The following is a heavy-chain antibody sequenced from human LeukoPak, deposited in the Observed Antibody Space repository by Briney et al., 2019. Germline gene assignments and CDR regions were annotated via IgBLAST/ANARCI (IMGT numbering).Heavy chain of an antibody. Sequence: PGESLKISCKASGYGFTSYWIGWVRQMPGKGLEWMGIIDPSDSDTRYTPSFQGQVTISADKSLTTAYLQWNSLKASDTAMYYCARQTAMGRSGDYWGQGTLVTVSS. CDR1: GYGFTSYW. J-gene: IGHJ4*02. D-gene: IGHD5-18*01. V-gene: IGHV5-51*01. CDR3: ARQTAMGRSGDY. CDR2: IDPSDSDT.